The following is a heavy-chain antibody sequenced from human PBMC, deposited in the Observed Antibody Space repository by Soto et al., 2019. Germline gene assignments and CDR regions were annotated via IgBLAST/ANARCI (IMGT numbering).Heavy chain of an antibody. CDR1: GGSISSGGYY. V-gene: IGHV4-31*03. CDR2: IYYSGST. Sequence: QVQLQESGPGLVKPSQTLSLTCTVSGGSISSGGYYWSWIRQHPGKGLEWIGYIYYSGSTYYNPSLKSRVTISVDTSKNQFSLKLSSTAADTAVYYCARSIDPWGQGTLVTVSS. J-gene: IGHJ5*02. CDR3: ARSIDP.